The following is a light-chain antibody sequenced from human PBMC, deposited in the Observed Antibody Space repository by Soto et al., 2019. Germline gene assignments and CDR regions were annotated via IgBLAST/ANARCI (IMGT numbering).Light chain of an antibody. CDR2: EVS. V-gene: IGLV2-14*01. J-gene: IGLJ1*01. CDR3: CSNAVGSTYV. CDR1: SSDVGGYNY. Sequence: QSALNQPASVSGSPGQSITISCTGTSSDVGGYNYVSWYQQHPGKAPKLMIYEVSYRPSGVSDRFSGSKSGNTASLTISGLQAEDEADYYCCSNAVGSTYVFGTGTKVTVL.